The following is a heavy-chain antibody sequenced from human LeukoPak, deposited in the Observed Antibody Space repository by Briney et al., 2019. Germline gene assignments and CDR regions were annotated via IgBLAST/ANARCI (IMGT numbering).Heavy chain of an antibody. D-gene: IGHD6-13*01. CDR3: ARDQDKIAAAGPGSGY. J-gene: IGHJ4*02. Sequence: GGSLRLSCAASGFTFSSYSMNWVRQAPGKGLEWVSSISSSSSYIYYADSVKGRFTISRDNAKNSLYLQMNSLRAEDTAVYYCARDQDKIAAAGPGSGYWGQGTLVTVSS. CDR2: ISSSSSYI. CDR1: GFTFSSYS. V-gene: IGHV3-21*01.